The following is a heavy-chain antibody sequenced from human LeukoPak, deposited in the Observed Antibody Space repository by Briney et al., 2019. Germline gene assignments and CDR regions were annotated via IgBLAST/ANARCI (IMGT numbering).Heavy chain of an antibody. CDR3: ASGGSYSEFDY. CDR1: GFTFSNAW. Sequence: GGSLRLSCAASGFTFSNAWMSWVRQAPGKGLEWVSAISGSGGSTYYADSVKGRFTISRDNSKNTLYLQMNSLRAEDTAVYYCASGGSYSEFDYWGQGTLVTVSS. CDR2: ISGSGGST. J-gene: IGHJ4*02. D-gene: IGHD3-16*01. V-gene: IGHV3-23*01.